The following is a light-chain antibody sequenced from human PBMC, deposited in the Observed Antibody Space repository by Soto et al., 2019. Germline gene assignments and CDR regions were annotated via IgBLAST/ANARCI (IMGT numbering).Light chain of an antibody. V-gene: IGKV1-27*01. CDR1: QGISNY. CDR3: QNYNSSPYA. CDR2: EAS. Sequence: DIQMTQSPSSLSASVGDRVTITCRASQGISNYVALYQQKPGKVPTLLIYEASTLQSGVPSRFSGRGSGTDFTLTISSLQPEDVATYFCQNYNSSPYAFGQGTNLEIK. J-gene: IGKJ2*01.